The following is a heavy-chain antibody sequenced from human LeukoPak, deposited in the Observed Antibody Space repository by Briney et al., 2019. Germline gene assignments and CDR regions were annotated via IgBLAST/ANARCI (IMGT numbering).Heavy chain of an antibody. J-gene: IGHJ3*02. V-gene: IGHV3-7*01. CDR3: ARDPLEAAFDI. Sequence: GGSLRLSCVASGFTFSNYWMSWVRQAPGKGLEWVANIKRDGRDKNSVDSVKGRFTISRDNAKNSMFLQMNSLRVEDTAVYYCARDPLEAAFDIWGQGTMVTVSS. D-gene: IGHD1-1*01. CDR1: GFTFSNYW. CDR2: IKRDGRDK.